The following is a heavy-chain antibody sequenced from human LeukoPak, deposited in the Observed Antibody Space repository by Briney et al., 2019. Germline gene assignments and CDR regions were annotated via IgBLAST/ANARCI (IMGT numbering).Heavy chain of an antibody. D-gene: IGHD3-22*01. V-gene: IGHV3-23*01. J-gene: IGHJ4*02. CDR1: GGTFSSYA. CDR3: AKDFPSGYYENYFDY. CDR2: ISGSGGST. Sequence: SCKASGGTFSSYAMSWVRQAPGKGLEWVSAISGSGGSTYYADSVKGRFTISRDNSKNTLYLQMNSLRAEDTAVYYCAKDFPSGYYENYFDYWGQGTLVTVSS.